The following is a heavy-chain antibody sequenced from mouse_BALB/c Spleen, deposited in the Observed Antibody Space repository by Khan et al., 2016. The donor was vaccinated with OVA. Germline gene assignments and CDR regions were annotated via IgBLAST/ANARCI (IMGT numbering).Heavy chain of an antibody. CDR1: GFSLTNYG. Sequence: QVQLKQSGPGLVPPSQSLSITCTVSGFSLTNYGVHWVRQSPGKGLEWLGLIWSGGSTDYNAAFISRLSISKDNSKSQVFFKMNSLQANDTAIYYCARNYDYDEGLAYWGQGTLVTVSA. CDR3: ARNYDYDEGLAY. D-gene: IGHD2-4*01. V-gene: IGHV2-2*02. CDR2: IWSGGST. J-gene: IGHJ3*01.